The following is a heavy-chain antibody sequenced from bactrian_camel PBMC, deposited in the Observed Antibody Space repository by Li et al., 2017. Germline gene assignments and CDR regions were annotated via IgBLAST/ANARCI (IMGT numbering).Heavy chain of an antibody. D-gene: IGHD5*01. CDR3: TKDRGRAVPARSFDY. CDR1: GFTFSTCA. J-gene: IGHJ6*01. CDR2: ITSSGGTP. Sequence: DVQLVESGGGLVQPGGSLRLSCAASGFTFSTCAMSWVRQAPGKGLEWVSLITSSGGTPLYADSVKGRFTISRDNAKNTLYLQLNSLKTEDTAMYYCTKDRGRAVPARSFDYWAQGTQVTVS. V-gene: IGHV3S31*01.